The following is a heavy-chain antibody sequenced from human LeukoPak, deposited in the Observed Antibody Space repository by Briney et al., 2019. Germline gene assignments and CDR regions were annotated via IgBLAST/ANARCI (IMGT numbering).Heavy chain of an antibody. CDR3: ARVVYGDSRGVAFDI. CDR1: GGSISSYY. CDR2: IYYSGST. J-gene: IGHJ3*02. Sequence: SETLSLTCTVSGGSISSYYWSWIRQPPGKGLEWIGYIYYSGSTNYNPSLKSRVTISVDTSKNQFSLKLSSVTAADTAVYYCARVVYGDSRGVAFDIWGQGTMVTVSS. D-gene: IGHD4-17*01. V-gene: IGHV4-59*01.